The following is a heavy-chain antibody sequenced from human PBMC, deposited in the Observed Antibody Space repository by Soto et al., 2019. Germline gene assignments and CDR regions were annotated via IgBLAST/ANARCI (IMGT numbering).Heavy chain of an antibody. CDR3: ARDRSSVWDQSYGMDV. CDR1: GVSISAYY. D-gene: IGHD6-19*01. V-gene: IGHV4-59*01. CDR2: IYYSGST. Sequence: PSESLSLTCTASGVSISAYYWSWIRQPPGKGLEWIGYIYYSGSTSYNPSLKSRVTISVDTSKNQLYLKLRSVTAADTAVYYCARDRSSVWDQSYGMDVWGQGTTVTVSS. J-gene: IGHJ6*02.